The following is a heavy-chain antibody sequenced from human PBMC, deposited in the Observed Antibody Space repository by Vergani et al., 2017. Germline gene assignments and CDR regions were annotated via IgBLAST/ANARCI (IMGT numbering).Heavy chain of an antibody. J-gene: IGHJ3*01. V-gene: IGHV1-69*04. D-gene: IGHD3-10*01. Sequence: QVQLVQSGAEVKKPGSSVKVSCKASGGTFSSYAISWVRQAPGQGLEWMGRIIPILGIANYAQEFQGRVTITADKSTSTAYMELSSLRSEDTAVYYCAGGLLWFGEGPWGQGTMVTVSS. CDR1: GGTFSSYA. CDR2: IIPILGIA. CDR3: AGGLLWFGEGP.